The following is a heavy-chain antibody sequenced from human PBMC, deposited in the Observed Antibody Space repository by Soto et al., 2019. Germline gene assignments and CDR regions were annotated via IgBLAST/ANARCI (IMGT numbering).Heavy chain of an antibody. CDR2: ITGSGGDT. Sequence: GSLRLSCGASGFTFSDYSKSWVRQAPGRGLEWVSAITGSGGDTYHADSVRGRFTISRDNTKNTLYLQMNGLGSEDTAVYYCAKGSASSRPYYFDYWGRGTLVTVSS. CDR3: AKGSASSRPYYFDY. D-gene: IGHD2-2*01. J-gene: IGHJ4*02. V-gene: IGHV3-23*01. CDR1: GFTFSDYS.